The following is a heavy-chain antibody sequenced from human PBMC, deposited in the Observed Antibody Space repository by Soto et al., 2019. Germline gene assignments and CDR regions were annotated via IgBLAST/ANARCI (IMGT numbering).Heavy chain of an antibody. D-gene: IGHD2-15*01. CDR1: GGSFSGYY. CDR3: ASLPVVVVAASARFDP. Sequence: PSETLSLTCAVYGGSFSGYYWSWIRQPPGKGLEWIGEINHSGSTNYNPSLKSRVTISVDTSKNQFSLKLSSVTAADTAVYYCASLPVVVVAASARFDPWGQGTLVTVSS. CDR2: INHSGST. V-gene: IGHV4-34*01. J-gene: IGHJ5*02.